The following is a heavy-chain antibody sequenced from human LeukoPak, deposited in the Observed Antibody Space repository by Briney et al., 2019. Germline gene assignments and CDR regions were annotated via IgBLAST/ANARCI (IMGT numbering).Heavy chain of an antibody. Sequence: GRSLRLSCAASGFTFSSYAIHWVRQAPGKGLEWVAVISYDGSNKYYADSVKGRFTISRDNSKNTLYLQMNSLRAEDTAVHYCAKDSSSGWSHFDYWGQGTLVTVSS. J-gene: IGHJ4*02. CDR2: ISYDGSNK. CDR1: GFTFSSYA. D-gene: IGHD6-19*01. CDR3: AKDSSSGWSHFDY. V-gene: IGHV3-30*04.